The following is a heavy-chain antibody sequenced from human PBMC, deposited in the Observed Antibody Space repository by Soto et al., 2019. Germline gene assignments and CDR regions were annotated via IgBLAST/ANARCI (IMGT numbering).Heavy chain of an antibody. CDR1: GYSFTSYW. J-gene: IGHJ6*02. CDR3: ARHYCSSTSCYPVYYYYYGMDV. V-gene: IGHV5-51*01. CDR2: IYPGDSDT. D-gene: IGHD2-2*01. Sequence: XESLKISCKGSGYSFTSYWIGWVRQMPGKGLEWMGIIYPGDSDTRYSPSFQGQVTISADKSISTAYLQWSSLKASDTAMYYCARHYCSSTSCYPVYYYYYGMDVWGQGTTVTVS.